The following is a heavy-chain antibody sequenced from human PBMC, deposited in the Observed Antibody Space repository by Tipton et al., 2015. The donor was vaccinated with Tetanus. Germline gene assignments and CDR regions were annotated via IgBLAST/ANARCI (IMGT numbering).Heavy chain of an antibody. D-gene: IGHD3-10*02. CDR3: AKDTDLLVFAFDV. Sequence: TLSLTCTVSGASVSGGTDYWTWIRQSPGKGLEWIGHVYPTGSTYYNPSLESRITLSVDRSRNQFSLNMRSVITEDTAMYYWAKDTDLLVFAFDVWGQGTLVVVSS. CDR1: GASVSGGTDY. J-gene: IGHJ3*01. V-gene: IGHV4-61*01. CDR2: VYPTGST.